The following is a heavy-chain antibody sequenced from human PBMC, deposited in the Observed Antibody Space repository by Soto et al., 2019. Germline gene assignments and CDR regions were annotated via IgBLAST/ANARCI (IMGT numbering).Heavy chain of an antibody. D-gene: IGHD6-6*01. J-gene: IGHJ3*02. Sequence: GASVKVSCKASGGTCSIYAISWVLQAPGQGLEWMGGIIPIFGTANYAQKFQGRVTITADESTSTAYMELSSLRSEDTAVYYCARESQQLVPAFDIWGQGTMVTVSS. CDR1: GGTCSIYA. CDR2: IIPIFGTA. V-gene: IGHV1-69*13. CDR3: ARESQQLVPAFDI.